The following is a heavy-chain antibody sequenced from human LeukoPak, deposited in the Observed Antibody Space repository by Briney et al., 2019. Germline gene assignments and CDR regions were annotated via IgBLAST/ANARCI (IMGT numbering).Heavy chain of an antibody. Sequence: SETLSLTCTVSGGSISSYYWSWIRQPPGKGLEWIGSIHYSGSTNYNPSLKSRVTISVDTSKNQFSLKLSSVTAADTAVYYCARHSRTTGTTRVIDYWGQGTLVTVSS. CDR2: IHYSGST. D-gene: IGHD1-1*01. CDR3: ARHSRTTGTTRVIDY. CDR1: GGSISSYY. V-gene: IGHV4-59*08. J-gene: IGHJ4*02.